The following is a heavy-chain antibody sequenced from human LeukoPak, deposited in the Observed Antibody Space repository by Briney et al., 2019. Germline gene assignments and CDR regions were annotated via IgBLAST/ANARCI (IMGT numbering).Heavy chain of an antibody. CDR3: ARESGFLSVS. J-gene: IGHJ4*02. CDR1: GGSFSGYY. Sequence: SETLSLTCAVYGGSFSGYYWSWIRQPPGKGLEWIGEINHSGSINYNPSLKSRVTISVDTSKNQFSLKLSSVTAADTAVYYCARESGFLSVSWGQGTLVTVSS. V-gene: IGHV4-34*01. CDR2: INHSGSI. D-gene: IGHD3-3*01.